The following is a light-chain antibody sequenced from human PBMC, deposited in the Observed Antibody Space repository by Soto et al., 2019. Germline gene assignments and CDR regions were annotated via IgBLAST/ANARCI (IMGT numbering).Light chain of an antibody. V-gene: IGKV1-6*02. J-gene: IGKJ4*01. CDR3: LQDVHFPLS. CDR1: QGIGND. CDR2: AAS. Sequence: AIQMTQSPSSLSASVGDRVTITCRASQGIGNDLAWYQQNPWKAPKLLIYAASTLQSGVPPRFSGNGSGTDFTLTISSLQPGDLASYYCLQDVHFPLSFGGGTKVEIK.